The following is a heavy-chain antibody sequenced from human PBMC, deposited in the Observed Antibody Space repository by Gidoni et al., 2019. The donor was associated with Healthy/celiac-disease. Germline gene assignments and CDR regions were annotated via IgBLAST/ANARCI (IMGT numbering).Heavy chain of an antibody. Sequence: QVQLVESGGGVVQPGRSLRLSCAASGFTFSSYVMHWVRQAPGKGLEWVAVIWYDGSNKYYADSVKGRFTISRDNSKNTLYLQMNSLRAEDTAVYYCARDLGSTRYCSGGSCYFNRGAFDIWGQGTMVTVSS. J-gene: IGHJ3*02. D-gene: IGHD2-15*01. V-gene: IGHV3-33*01. CDR2: IWYDGSNK. CDR3: ARDLGSTRYCSGGSCYFNRGAFDI. CDR1: GFTFSSYV.